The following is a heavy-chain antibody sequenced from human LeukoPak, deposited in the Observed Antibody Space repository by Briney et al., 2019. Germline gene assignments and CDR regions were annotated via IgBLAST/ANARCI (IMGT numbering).Heavy chain of an antibody. D-gene: IGHD2-2*01. CDR1: GYTFTGYY. V-gene: IGHV1-2*02. CDR2: INPNSGGT. Sequence: GASVKVSCKASGYTFTGYYMHWVRQAPGQGLEWMGWINPNSGGTNYAQKFQGRVTMTRDTSISTAYMELSRLRSDDTAVYYCARDRVWCSSTSCYFNYYYMDVWGKGTRSPSP. CDR3: ARDRVWCSSTSCYFNYYYMDV. J-gene: IGHJ6*03.